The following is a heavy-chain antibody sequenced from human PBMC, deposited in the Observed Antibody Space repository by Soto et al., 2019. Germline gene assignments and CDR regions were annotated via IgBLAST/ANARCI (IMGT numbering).Heavy chain of an antibody. D-gene: IGHD2-15*01. CDR3: VRTSLVVAAATREDY. CDR1: GFTFSLYD. Sequence: QLAESGGGVVQPGRSLRLSCAASGFTFSLYDMHWVRQVPGKGLEWLSVVSYDGAGDSYAGSVKGRFTISRDNSKNTLYLQMNSLRAEDTAVYYCVRTSLVVAAATREDYWGQGTLVTVSS. J-gene: IGHJ4*02. CDR2: VSYDGAGD. V-gene: IGHV3-30*03.